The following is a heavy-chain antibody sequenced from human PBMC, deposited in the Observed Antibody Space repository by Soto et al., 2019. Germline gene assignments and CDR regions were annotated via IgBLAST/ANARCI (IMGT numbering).Heavy chain of an antibody. D-gene: IGHD1-20*01. CDR2: INAGNGNT. J-gene: IGHJ3*02. Sequence: ASVKVSCKASGYTFTSYAMHWVRQAPGQRLEWMGWINAGNGNTKYSQKFQGRVTITRDTSASTAYMELSSLRSEDTAVYYCASGDMYNWNDGFWYAFDIWGQGTMVTVSS. CDR3: ASGDMYNWNDGFWYAFDI. CDR1: GYTFTSYA. V-gene: IGHV1-3*01.